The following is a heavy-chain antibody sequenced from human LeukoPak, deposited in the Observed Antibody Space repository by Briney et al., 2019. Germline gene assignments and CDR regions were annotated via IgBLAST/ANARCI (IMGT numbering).Heavy chain of an antibody. J-gene: IGHJ4*02. Sequence: ASVKVSCKASGYTFTGSYMHWVRQAPGHGLEWMGWINPNSGGTNYAQKFQGRVTMTRDTSISTAYMELSSLKSDDTALYYCAKYYYDSYEGYYFDYWGQGTLVTVSS. V-gene: IGHV1-2*02. CDR1: GYTFTGSY. CDR2: INPNSGGT. D-gene: IGHD3-22*01. CDR3: AKYYYDSYEGYYFDY.